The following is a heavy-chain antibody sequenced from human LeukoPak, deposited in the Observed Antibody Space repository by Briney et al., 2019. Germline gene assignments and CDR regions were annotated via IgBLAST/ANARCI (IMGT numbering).Heavy chain of an antibody. CDR3: ARDSMVRGLGDAFDI. CDR2: ISYDGSNK. V-gene: IGHV3-30-3*01. Sequence: PGGSLRLSCAASGFTFSSYAMHWVRQAPGKGLEWVAVISYDGSNKYYADSVKGRFTISRDNSKNTLYLQMNSLRAEDTAVYYCARDSMVRGLGDAFDIWGQGTMVTVSS. D-gene: IGHD3-10*01. J-gene: IGHJ3*02. CDR1: GFTFSSYA.